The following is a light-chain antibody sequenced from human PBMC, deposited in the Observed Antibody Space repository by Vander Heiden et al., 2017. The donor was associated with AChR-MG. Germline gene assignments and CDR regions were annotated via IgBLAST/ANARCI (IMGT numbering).Light chain of an antibody. V-gene: IGLV3-1*01. CDR2: QNT. CDR3: QAWDGPTVV. Sequence: SFVLPQPPSVSVSPGPTATLACPADQVGNKYVCWYQQKPGQSPVQVIYQNTTRPSGIPERFSGSKSGKTATLTISGTQAIEEADYYCQAWDGPTVVFGGGTKLTVL. CDR1: QVGNKY. J-gene: IGLJ2*01.